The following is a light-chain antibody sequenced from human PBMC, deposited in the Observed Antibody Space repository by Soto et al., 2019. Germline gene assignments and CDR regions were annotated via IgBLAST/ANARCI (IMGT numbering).Light chain of an antibody. CDR2: DAS. CDR3: QRFSDYQLT. Sequence: IQLTQSPSSLSASVGDRVTITCRASQDIRDALAWYQQRPGKAPNLLIYDASSLQGAVPSRFSGGGSGTEFTLTISSLQSEDSATYYCQRFSDYQLTFGPGTKVVIK. V-gene: IGKV1D-13*01. J-gene: IGKJ3*01. CDR1: QDIRDA.